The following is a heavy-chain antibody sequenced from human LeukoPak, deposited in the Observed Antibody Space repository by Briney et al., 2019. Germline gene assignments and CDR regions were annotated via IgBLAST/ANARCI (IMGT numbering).Heavy chain of an antibody. Sequence: SETLSLTCTVSGGSISSYYWSWIRQPPGKGLEWIGYIYYSESTNYNPSLKSRVTISVDTSKNQFSLKLSSVTAADTAVYYCARVGGTNYYYYGMDVWGQGTTVTVSS. CDR2: IYYSEST. D-gene: IGHD2-2*01. V-gene: IGHV4-59*01. CDR1: GGSISSYY. CDR3: ARVGGTNYYYYGMDV. J-gene: IGHJ6*02.